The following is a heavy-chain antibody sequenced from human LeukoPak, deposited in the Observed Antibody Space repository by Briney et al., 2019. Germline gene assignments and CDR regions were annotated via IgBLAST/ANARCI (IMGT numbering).Heavy chain of an antibody. CDR2: INDSGSS. CDR1: GGSFGGYY. D-gene: IGHD6-13*01. V-gene: IGHV4-34*01. J-gene: IGHJ6*03. CDR3: ARGLVHSSSWYETYYYYYYMDV. Sequence: SETLSLTCAVYGGSFGGYYWSWIRQPPGKGLGWIGEINDSGSSNYIPSLKSRVTISVDTSKNQFSLKLSSVTAADTAVYYCARGLVHSSSWYETYYYYYYMDVWGKGTTVTISS.